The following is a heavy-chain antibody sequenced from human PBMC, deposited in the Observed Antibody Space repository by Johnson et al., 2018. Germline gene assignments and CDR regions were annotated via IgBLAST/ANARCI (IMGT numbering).Heavy chain of an antibody. V-gene: IGHV1-69*12. J-gene: IGHJ6*03. Sequence: QVQLVQSGAEVKKPGSSVKVSCKASGGTFSSYAISWVRQAPGQGLEWMGGIIPIFGTANYAQKFQGRVTITADESTSTAYMELSNLRSEDTAVYYCARDLIGVENYYYYYMDVWGKGTTVTVSS. CDR3: ARDLIGVENYYYYYMDV. CDR1: GGTFSSYA. D-gene: IGHD2/OR15-2a*01. CDR2: IIPIFGTA.